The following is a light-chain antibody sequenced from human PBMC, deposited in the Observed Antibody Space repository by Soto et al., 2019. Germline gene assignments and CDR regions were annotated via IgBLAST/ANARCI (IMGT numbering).Light chain of an antibody. J-gene: IGKJ1*01. Sequence: DIQMTQSPSSLSASVGDRVTITCQASQDINNYLNWYQQKPGKAPKLLIYDASKLETGVPSRFSGSGSGTDFTFTISSLQPEDIATYYCQQYDNLPRTFGQGTKVEIK. CDR2: DAS. V-gene: IGKV1-33*01. CDR3: QQYDNLPRT. CDR1: QDINNY.